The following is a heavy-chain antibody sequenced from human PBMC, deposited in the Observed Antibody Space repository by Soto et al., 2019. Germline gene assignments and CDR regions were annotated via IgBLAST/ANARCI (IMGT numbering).Heavy chain of an antibody. D-gene: IGHD6-19*01. CDR3: ARHPGRPGIAVAGTPQSDYYYGMDV. CDR2: IYPGDSDT. V-gene: IGHV5-51*01. J-gene: IGHJ6*02. CDR1: GYSFTSYW. Sequence: ESLKISCKGSGYSFTSYWIGWVRQMPGKGLEWMGIIYPGDSDTRYSPSFQGQVTISADKSISTAYLQWSSLKASDTAMYYCARHPGRPGIAVAGTPQSDYYYGMDVWRQGTTVTVSS.